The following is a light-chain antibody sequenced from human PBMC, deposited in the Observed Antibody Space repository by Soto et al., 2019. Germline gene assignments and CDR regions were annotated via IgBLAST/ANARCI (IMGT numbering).Light chain of an antibody. Sequence: QSALTQPPSASGSPGQSVTISCTGTSSDVGSYNYVSWYQQYPGKAPKLMIYDVTTRPSGVPDRFLGSKSGNTASLTVSGLRVEDEADYYCSLYAGGNKVIFGGGTKLTVL. CDR1: SSDVGSYNY. CDR3: SLYAGGNKVI. V-gene: IGLV2-8*01. CDR2: DVT. J-gene: IGLJ2*01.